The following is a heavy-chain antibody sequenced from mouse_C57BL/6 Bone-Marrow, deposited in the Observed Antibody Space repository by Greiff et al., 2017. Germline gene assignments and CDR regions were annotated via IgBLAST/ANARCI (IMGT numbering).Heavy chain of an antibody. J-gene: IGHJ3*01. Sequence: QVQLQQPGAELVMPGASVKLSCKASGYTFTSYWMHWVKQRPGQGLEWIGEIDPSASYTNYNQKFKGKSTLTVDKSSSTAYMQLSSLTSEDSAVXYCARNDGYYGFAYWGQGTLVTVSA. CDR2: IDPSASYT. CDR1: GYTFTSYW. CDR3: ARNDGYYGFAY. V-gene: IGHV1-69*01. D-gene: IGHD2-3*01.